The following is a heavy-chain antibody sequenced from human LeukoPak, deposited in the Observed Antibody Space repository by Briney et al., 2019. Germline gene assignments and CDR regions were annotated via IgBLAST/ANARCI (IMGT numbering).Heavy chain of an antibody. J-gene: IGHJ3*02. Sequence: GSSVKVSCKASGGTFSSYDISWVRQAPGQGLEWMGGIIPIFGTANYAQKFQARVTITADESTSTAYMELSSLRSEDTAVYYCARFPDYYDSSYSAFDIWGQGTMVTVSS. CDR3: ARFPDYYDSSYSAFDI. CDR1: GGTFSSYD. D-gene: IGHD3-22*01. V-gene: IGHV1-69*13. CDR2: IIPIFGTA.